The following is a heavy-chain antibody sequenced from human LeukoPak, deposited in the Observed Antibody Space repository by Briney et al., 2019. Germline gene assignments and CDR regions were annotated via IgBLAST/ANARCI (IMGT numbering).Heavy chain of an antibody. D-gene: IGHD2-15*01. CDR1: GYTFTSYD. CDR2: VNPNSGHT. Sequence: ASVKVSCKASGYTFTSYDVNWVRQATGQGLEWMGWVNPNSGHTGYAQKVQGRVTMTTNTSISTAYMELSSLRSEDTAVDYCARGAPGSYCSGGSCPYFDYWGQGTLVSVSS. CDR3: ARGAPGSYCSGGSCPYFDY. V-gene: IGHV1-8*01. J-gene: IGHJ4*02.